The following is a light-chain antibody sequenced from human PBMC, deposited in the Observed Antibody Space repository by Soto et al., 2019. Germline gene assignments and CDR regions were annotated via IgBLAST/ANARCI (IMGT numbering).Light chain of an antibody. CDR1: QSVSSN. V-gene: IGKV3-15*01. J-gene: IGKJ5*01. CDR2: GAD. CDR3: QQRRNWPPIT. Sequence: DIMLTQSPGTLSLSPGDTATLSCWASQSVSSNFAWYQQKPGQATGLIIYGADTRACDIPVRFSCSGCGTGLTLTISILHSEDFEVYHCQQRRNWPPITFGQGTRLEIK.